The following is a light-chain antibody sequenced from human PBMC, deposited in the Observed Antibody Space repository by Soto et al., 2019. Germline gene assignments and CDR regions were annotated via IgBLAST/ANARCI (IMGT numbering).Light chain of an antibody. CDR1: QSVGRY. CDR3: QQRSDWPST. Sequence: EIVLTQSPATLSLSPGEGATLSCRASQSVGRYLAWYQQKPGQAPRLLIYDVSKRATGIAARFSGSGSGTDFTLTISSLEPEDFAVYSCQQRSDWPSTFGGGTKVQIK. V-gene: IGKV3-11*01. J-gene: IGKJ4*01. CDR2: DVS.